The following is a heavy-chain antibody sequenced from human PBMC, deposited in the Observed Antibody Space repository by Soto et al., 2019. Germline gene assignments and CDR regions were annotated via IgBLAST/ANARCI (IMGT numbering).Heavy chain of an antibody. J-gene: IGHJ6*02. V-gene: IGHV1-18*01. Sequence: QVQLVQSGAEVKKPGASVKVSCKASGYTFTSYGISWVRQAPGQGLEWMGWISAYNGNTNYAQKLQGRVTMTTDTSTSTADMELRRLKSDDTAVYYCARGNKQSTGWLQSYYYGMDVWGQGTTVTVSS. CDR2: ISAYNGNT. CDR3: ARGNKQSTGWLQSYYYGMDV. D-gene: IGHD5-12*01. CDR1: GYTFTSYG.